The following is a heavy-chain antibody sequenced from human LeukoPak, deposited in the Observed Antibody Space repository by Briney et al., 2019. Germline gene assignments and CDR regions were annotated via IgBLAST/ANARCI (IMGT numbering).Heavy chain of an antibody. Sequence: SETLSLTCAVYGASFSAYYWCWIRQPPGKGLEWIGEINHSGGTNYSPSLKSRVTISVDTSKNQFSLKLTSVTAADTAVYYCARYYYDGSGYYPVADYWGQGTLVTVSP. V-gene: IGHV4-34*01. CDR1: GASFSAYY. CDR2: INHSGGT. CDR3: ARYYYDGSGYYPVADY. D-gene: IGHD3-22*01. J-gene: IGHJ4*02.